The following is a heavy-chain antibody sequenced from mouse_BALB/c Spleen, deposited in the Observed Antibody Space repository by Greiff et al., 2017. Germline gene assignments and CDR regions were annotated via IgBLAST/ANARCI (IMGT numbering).Heavy chain of an antibody. Sequence: VQLKESGPSLVKPSQTLSLTCSVSGDSITSGYWNWVRKFPGNKLEYMGYISYSGSTYYNPSLKSRISIIRDTTKNQYYLQLNSVTTADTATYYCSRYGGYLYYFDYWGQGTTLTVSS. CDR3: SRYGGYLYYFDY. CDR2: ISYSGST. V-gene: IGHV3-8*02. J-gene: IGHJ2*01. D-gene: IGHD1-2*01. CDR1: GDSITSGY.